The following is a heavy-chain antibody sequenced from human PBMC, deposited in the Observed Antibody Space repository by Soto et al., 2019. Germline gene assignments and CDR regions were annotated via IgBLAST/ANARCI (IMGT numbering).Heavy chain of an antibody. D-gene: IGHD6-13*01. V-gene: IGHV4-39*01. J-gene: IGHJ3*02. Sequence: PSETLSLTCTVSGGSLSSSSHHWGWIRQPPGKGLEWIGSIYYTGSPYYNPSLKSRVTISVDTSKNQFSLRLSSVTAADTALYYCARFTRLTSAGTKRAFDIWGQGTMVTVSS. CDR2: IYYTGSP. CDR3: ARFTRLTSAGTKRAFDI. CDR1: GGSLSSSSHH.